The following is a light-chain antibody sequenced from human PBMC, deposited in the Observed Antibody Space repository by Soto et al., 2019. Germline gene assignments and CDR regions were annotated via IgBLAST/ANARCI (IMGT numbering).Light chain of an antibody. J-gene: IGLJ2*01. V-gene: IGLV1-51*01. CDR2: DNS. CDR3: GTWDSSLSVVL. Sequence: QSVLTQPPSVSAAAGQKVTISCSGSYSNIGSNFVSWYQHFPGSAPRLLIYDNSQRPSGIPDRFSGSKSGSSATLGITGLQTGDEADYYCGTWDSSLSVVLLGGGTKVTVL. CDR1: YSNIGSNF.